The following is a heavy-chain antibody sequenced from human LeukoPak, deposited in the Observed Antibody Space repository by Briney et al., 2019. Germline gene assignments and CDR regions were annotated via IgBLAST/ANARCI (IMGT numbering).Heavy chain of an antibody. CDR3: PIAAAGTPWYFDL. CDR2: IYYSGST. CDR1: GGSISSSSYY. Sequence: PSETLSLTCTVSGGSISSSSYYWGWIRQPPGKGLEWIGSIYYSGSTYYNPSLKSRVTISVDTFKNQFSLKLSSVTAADTAVYYCPIAAAGTPWYFDLWGRGTLVTVSS. D-gene: IGHD6-13*01. V-gene: IGHV4-39*07. J-gene: IGHJ2*01.